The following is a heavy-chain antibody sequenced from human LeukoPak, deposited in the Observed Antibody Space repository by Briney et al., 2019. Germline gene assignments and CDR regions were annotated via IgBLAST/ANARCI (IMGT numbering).Heavy chain of an antibody. D-gene: IGHD6-6*01. CDR2: IYTSGST. J-gene: IGHJ5*02. CDR3: VRDREQLAWFDP. CDR1: GGSISSGDYY. Sequence: SETLSLTCTVSGGSISSGDYYWSWIRQPAGKGLEWIGRIYTSGSTNYNPSLKSRVTMSVDTSKNQFSLKLSSVTAADTAVYYCVRDREQLAWFDPWGQGTLVTVSS. V-gene: IGHV4-61*02.